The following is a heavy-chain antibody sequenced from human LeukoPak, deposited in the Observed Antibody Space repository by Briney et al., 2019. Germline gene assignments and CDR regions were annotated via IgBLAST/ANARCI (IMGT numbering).Heavy chain of an antibody. D-gene: IGHD6-6*01. CDR3: AKEVWQLVPSDYFDY. Sequence: PGGSLRLSCAASGFTFSSYAMSWVRQAPGKGLEWVSAISGSGGSTYYADSVKGRFTISRDNSKNTLYLQMNSLRAGDTAGYYCAKEVWQLVPSDYFDYWGQGTLVTVSS. J-gene: IGHJ4*02. CDR1: GFTFSSYA. CDR2: ISGSGGST. V-gene: IGHV3-23*01.